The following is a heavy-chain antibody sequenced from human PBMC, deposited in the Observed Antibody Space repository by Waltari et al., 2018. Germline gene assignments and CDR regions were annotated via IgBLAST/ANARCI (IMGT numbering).Heavy chain of an antibody. CDR2: INQDVSDK. V-gene: IGHV3-7*03. CDR1: GFTFSTYW. Sequence: EAQLVESGGDLVQRGGSLRLSCAASGFTFSTYWMSWVRQSPGKGKEWVAKINQDVSDKFYMDSVKGRFTISRDNAKNSLFLEMNSLRGDDTAVYFCAREGITLGAFDPWGQGTLVTVSS. D-gene: IGHD1-20*01. CDR3: AREGITLGAFDP. J-gene: IGHJ5*02.